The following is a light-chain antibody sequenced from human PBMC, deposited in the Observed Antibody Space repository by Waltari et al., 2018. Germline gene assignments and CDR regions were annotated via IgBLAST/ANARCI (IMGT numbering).Light chain of an antibody. V-gene: IGKV2D-29*02. Sequence: DIVMTQTPLSLSVTPGLPASISCKSSPSLLHINGTPYFYWYLQQPGQSPQLLSYEVSNRLSGVPDRFSGSGSGTDFTLKISRVEAEDVGIYYCMQSIQFPRTFGQGTRLEIK. CDR2: EVS. CDR3: MQSIQFPRT. CDR1: PSLLHINGTPY. J-gene: IGKJ5*01.